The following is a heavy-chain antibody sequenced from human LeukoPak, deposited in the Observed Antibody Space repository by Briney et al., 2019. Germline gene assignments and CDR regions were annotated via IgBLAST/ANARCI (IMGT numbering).Heavy chain of an antibody. V-gene: IGHV3-7*03. CDR2: IKQDGSEK. J-gene: IGHJ4*02. CDR3: ARCTGQGVADYFDY. Sequence: PGGSLRLSCGASGFTFSTYWMNWVRQAPGKGLEWVANIKQDGSEKYYVDSVKGRFTISRDNAKNSLYLEMRSLRDEDTALYYCARCTGQGVADYFDYWGQGTLVTVSS. D-gene: IGHD2-15*01. CDR1: GFTFSTYW.